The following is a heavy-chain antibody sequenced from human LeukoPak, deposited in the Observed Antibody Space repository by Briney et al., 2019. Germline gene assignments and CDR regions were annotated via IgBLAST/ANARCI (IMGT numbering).Heavy chain of an antibody. J-gene: IGHJ4*02. CDR2: IKSKTDGGTT. CDR1: GFNLSYAL. V-gene: IGHV3-15*01. D-gene: IGHD2-21*01. Sequence: GGALRLCCSASGFNLSYALMSWVPQAPGKGLERVGRIKSKTDGGTTDYAAPVKGRFTISRDDSKSIAYLQMNSLKTEDTAVYYCTRAPGDRFDYCGQGTLVTVSS. CDR3: TRAPGDRFDY.